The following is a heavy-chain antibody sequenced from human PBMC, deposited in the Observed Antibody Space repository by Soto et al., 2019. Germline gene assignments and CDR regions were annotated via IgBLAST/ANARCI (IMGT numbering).Heavy chain of an antibody. J-gene: IGHJ4*02. CDR1: GYIFPSSL. Sequence: QVQLVQSGAEVKKPGASVKFSCRAPGYIFPSSLISWVRQAPGKGLEWMGWISAYNGNIKDAQKFQGRFTMTTDTSTSTAYMELRSLTSDDTAMYYCAIANYGDNDYWGQGTLVTVSS. CDR3: AIANYGDNDY. CDR2: ISAYNGNI. V-gene: IGHV1-18*01. D-gene: IGHD4-17*01.